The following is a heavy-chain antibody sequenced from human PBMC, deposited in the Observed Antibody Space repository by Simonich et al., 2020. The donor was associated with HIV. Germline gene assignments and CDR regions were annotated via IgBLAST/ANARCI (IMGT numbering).Heavy chain of an antibody. CDR1: GGSISSSSYY. CDR2: IYYSGRT. V-gene: IGHV4-39*01. D-gene: IGHD5-12*01. J-gene: IGHJ4*02. Sequence: QLQLQESGPGLVKPSETLSLTCPVSGGSISSSSYYGGWIRQPPGKGLEWIGSIYYSGRTYYNPSLKSRVTISVDTSKNQFSLKLSSVTAADTAVYYCARHESGYDSPNDYWGQGTLVTVSS. CDR3: ARHESGYDSPNDY.